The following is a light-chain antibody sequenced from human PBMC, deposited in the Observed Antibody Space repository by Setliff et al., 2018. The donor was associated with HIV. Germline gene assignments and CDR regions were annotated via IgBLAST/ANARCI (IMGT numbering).Light chain of an antibody. J-gene: IGLJ1*01. CDR1: SSNIGASYD. Sequence: QSVMTQPPSVSGAPGQRVTISCTGSSSNIGASYDVHWYQQFPGTAPKLLIYDNNNRPSGVPERFSGSKSGTSASLAITGLQAEDDADYYCQSHDSSLSGYVFGTGTKVTVL. CDR3: QSHDSSLSGYV. CDR2: DNN. V-gene: IGLV1-40*01.